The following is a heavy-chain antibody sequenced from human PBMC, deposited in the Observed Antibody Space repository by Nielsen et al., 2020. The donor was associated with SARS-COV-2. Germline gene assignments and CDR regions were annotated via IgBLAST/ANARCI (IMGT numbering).Heavy chain of an antibody. D-gene: IGHD3-10*01. CDR1: EDTFSDYY. CDR3: ARGPHISVVRGEGGWFDP. V-gene: IGHV1-46*01. CDR2: INLRTGSR. J-gene: IGHJ5*02. Sequence: ASVKVSCKASEDTFSDYYLHWVRQAPGQGLEWMGIINLRTGSRTYAQNFQARISMTRDMSTSTAYMELSGLRSEETALYYCARGPHISVVRGEGGWFDPWGQGTLVTVSS.